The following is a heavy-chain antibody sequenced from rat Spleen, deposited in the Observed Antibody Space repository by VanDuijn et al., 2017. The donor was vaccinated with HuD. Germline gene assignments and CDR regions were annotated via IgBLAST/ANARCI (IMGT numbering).Heavy chain of an antibody. V-gene: IGHV5-29*01. Sequence: EVQLVESGGGLVQPGRSLKLSCAASGFTFSNYGMAWVCQAPTKGLEWVATISYDGSSTYYRDSVKGRFTISRDNAKSTLYLQMNSLRSEDTATYYCTRYYYDGYYPGWFAYWGQGTLVTVSS. CDR1: GFTFSNYG. J-gene: IGHJ3*01. CDR3: TRYYYDGYYPGWFAY. D-gene: IGHD1-12*03. CDR2: ISYDGSST.